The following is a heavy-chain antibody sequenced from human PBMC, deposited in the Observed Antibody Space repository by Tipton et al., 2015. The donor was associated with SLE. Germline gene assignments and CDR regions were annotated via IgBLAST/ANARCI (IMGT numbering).Heavy chain of an antibody. CDR3: AKDGYHGSGSYQHPP. V-gene: IGHV3-23*01. CDR2: ISGSGGST. CDR1: GFTFSSYA. D-gene: IGHD3-10*01. Sequence: GSLRLSCAASGFTFSSYAMSWVRQAPGKGLAWVSAISGSGGSTYYADSVKGRFTISRDNSQNTLYLQMNSLRAEDTAVYYCAKDGYHGSGSYQHPPWGQGTLVTVSS. J-gene: IGHJ5*02.